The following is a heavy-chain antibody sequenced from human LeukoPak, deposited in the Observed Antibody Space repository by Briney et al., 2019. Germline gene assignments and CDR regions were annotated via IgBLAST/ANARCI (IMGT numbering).Heavy chain of an antibody. D-gene: IGHD6-13*01. V-gene: IGHV4-61*02. CDR1: GGSISSGSYY. CDR3: ATNRGFSYTSSWDAFDI. Sequence: PSETLSLTCTVSGGSISSGSYYWSWIRQPAGKGLEWIGRIYTSGSTNYNPSLKSRVTISVDTSKNQFSLKLSSVTAADTAVYYCATNRGFSYTSSWDAFDIWGQGTMVTVSS. J-gene: IGHJ3*02. CDR2: IYTSGST.